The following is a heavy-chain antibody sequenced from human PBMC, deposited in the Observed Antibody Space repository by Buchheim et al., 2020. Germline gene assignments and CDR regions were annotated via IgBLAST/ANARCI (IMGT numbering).Heavy chain of an antibody. V-gene: IGHV4-59*01. CDR3: ARAQRFLEWLPRGYGMDV. CDR1: GGSISSYY. D-gene: IGHD3-3*01. J-gene: IGHJ6*02. Sequence: QVQLQESGPGLVKPSETLSLTCTVSGGSISSYYWSWIRQPPGKGLEWIGYIYYSGSTNYNPSLKSRVTISVDTSKNQFSLKLSSVTAADTAVYYCARAQRFLEWLPRGYGMDVWGQGTT. CDR2: IYYSGST.